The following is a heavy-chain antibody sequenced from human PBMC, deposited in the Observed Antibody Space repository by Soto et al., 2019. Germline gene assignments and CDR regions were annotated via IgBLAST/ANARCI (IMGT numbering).Heavy chain of an antibody. CDR2: IIPIFGTA. Sequence: QEQLVQSGAEVKKPGSSVKVSCKASGGTFSSYAISWVRQAPGQGLEWMGGIIPIFGTANYAQKFQGRVTITADESTSTAYMELSSLRSEDTAVYYCTRVPLWFGEFHNWFDPWGQGTLVTVSS. CDR1: GGTFSSYA. CDR3: TRVPLWFGEFHNWFDP. V-gene: IGHV1-69*01. D-gene: IGHD3-10*01. J-gene: IGHJ5*02.